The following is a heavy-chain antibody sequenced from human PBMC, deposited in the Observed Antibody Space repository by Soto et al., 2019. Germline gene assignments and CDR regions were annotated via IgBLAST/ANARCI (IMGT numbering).Heavy chain of an antibody. CDR1: GYTFTSYG. D-gene: IGHD3-10*01. J-gene: IGHJ6*02. Sequence: ASVKVSCKASGYTFTSYGISCVRQAPGQVLEWMGWINAYNGNTNYAQKLQGRVTMTTDTSTSTAYMELRSLRSDDTAVYYCARERILYYCSGQTYYYYYYGMDVWGQGTTVTVSS. V-gene: IGHV1-18*01. CDR2: INAYNGNT. CDR3: ARERILYYCSGQTYYYYYYGMDV.